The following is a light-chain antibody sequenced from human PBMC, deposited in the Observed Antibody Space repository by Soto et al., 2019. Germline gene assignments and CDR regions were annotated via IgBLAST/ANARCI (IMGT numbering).Light chain of an antibody. J-gene: IGLJ1*01. CDR2: DVS. CDR3: CSYAGSYTFYV. V-gene: IGLV2-11*01. Sequence: LTQPRSVSGSPGQSVTISCTGTSSDVGGYNYVSWYQLYPGTAPKLMIYDVSMRPSGVPDRFSGSKSGNTASLTISGLQAEDEADYYCCSYAGSYTFYVFGTGTKVTVL. CDR1: SSDVGGYNY.